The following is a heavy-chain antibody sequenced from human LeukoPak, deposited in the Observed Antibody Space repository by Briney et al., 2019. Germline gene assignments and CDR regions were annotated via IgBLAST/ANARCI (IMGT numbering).Heavy chain of an antibody. CDR3: ARLDSATDDDY. J-gene: IGHJ4*02. V-gene: IGHV4-39*01. CDR2: ILYSGTT. D-gene: IGHD1-1*01. CDR1: GGSISTSRYS. Sequence: SETLSLTCTVSGGSISTSRYSWGWIRQPPGKGLEWIGNILYSGTTYYNPSLKSRVTISIDTSKNQFSLKLSSVTAADTAVYYCARLDSATDDDYWGQGTLVIVSS.